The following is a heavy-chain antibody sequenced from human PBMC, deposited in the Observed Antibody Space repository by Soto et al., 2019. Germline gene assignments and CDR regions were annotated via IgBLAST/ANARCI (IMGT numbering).Heavy chain of an antibody. Sequence: QVQLVQSGAEVKKPGASVKVSCKASGYTFTGYYMHWVRQAPGPGLEWMGWINPNSGGTNYAQKFQGWVTMTRDTSISTAYMELSRLRSHDTAVYYCARDRIAAAGPYDYGMDVWGHGTTVTVSS. D-gene: IGHD6-13*01. CDR3: ARDRIAAAGPYDYGMDV. CDR1: GYTFTGYY. J-gene: IGHJ6*02. CDR2: INPNSGGT. V-gene: IGHV1-2*04.